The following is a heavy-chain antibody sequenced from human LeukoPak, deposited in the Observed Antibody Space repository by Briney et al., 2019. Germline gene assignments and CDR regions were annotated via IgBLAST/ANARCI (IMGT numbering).Heavy chain of an antibody. CDR3: ATGPSPRMLFDI. V-gene: IGHV4-59*01. D-gene: IGHD1-14*01. CDR2: IYYSGST. J-gene: IGHJ3*02. CDR1: GVSISSYY. Sequence: LETLSLTCTVSGVSISSYYWSWIRQPPGKGLEWIGYIYYSGSTNYNPSLKSRVTISVDTSKNQFSLKLSSVTAADTAVYYCATGPSPRMLFDIWGQGTMVTVSS.